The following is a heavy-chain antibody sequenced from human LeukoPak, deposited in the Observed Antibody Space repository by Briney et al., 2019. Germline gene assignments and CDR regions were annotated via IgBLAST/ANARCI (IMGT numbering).Heavy chain of an antibody. CDR3: ARGGTMVRGASYYYGMDV. V-gene: IGHV1-18*04. CDR2: ISAYNGNT. J-gene: IGHJ6*04. CDR1: GYTFTIYG. Sequence: GASVKVSCKASGYTFTIYGISWVRQAPGQGLEWMGWISAYNGNTNYAQKLQGRVTMTTDTSTSTAYMELRSLRSDDTAVYYCARGGTMVRGASYYYGMDVWGKGTTVTVSS. D-gene: IGHD3-10*01.